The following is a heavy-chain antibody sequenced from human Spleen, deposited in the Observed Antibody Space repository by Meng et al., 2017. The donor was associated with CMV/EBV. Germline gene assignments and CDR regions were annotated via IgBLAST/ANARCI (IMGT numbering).Heavy chain of an antibody. CDR1: GFTFSSYA. CDR3: ARGDDFWSAYFDY. CDR2: IYSGGSST. J-gene: IGHJ4*02. Sequence: GESLKISCAASGFTFSSYAMSWVRQAPGKGLEWVSVIYSGGSSTYYADSVKGRFTISRDNAKNSLYLQMNSLRAEDTAIYYCARGDDFWSAYFDYWGQGTLVTVSS. V-gene: IGHV3-23*03. D-gene: IGHD3-3*01.